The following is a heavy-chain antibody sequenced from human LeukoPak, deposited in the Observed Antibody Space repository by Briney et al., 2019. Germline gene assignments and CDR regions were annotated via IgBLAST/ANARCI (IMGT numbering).Heavy chain of an antibody. CDR1: GGSISPYY. CDR2: IYYSGST. D-gene: IGHD6-13*01. V-gene: IGHV4-59*01. J-gene: IGHJ6*03. Sequence: SETLSLTCTVSGGSISPYYWGWIRQPPGKGLEWIGYIYYSGSTNYNPSLKSRVTISVDTSKNQFSLKLSSVTAADTAVYYCARVSLDSSSWYRGGEYYYYYYYMDVWGKGTTVTISS. CDR3: ARVSLDSSSWYRGGEYYYYYYYMDV.